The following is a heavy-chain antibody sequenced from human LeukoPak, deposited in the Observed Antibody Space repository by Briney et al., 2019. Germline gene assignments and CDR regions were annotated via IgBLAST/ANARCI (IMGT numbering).Heavy chain of an antibody. J-gene: IGHJ4*02. CDR1: GYPFSAHF. D-gene: IGHD3-10*01. CDR3: VRGTPTPGMDY. V-gene: IGHV7-4-1*02. CDR2: IDTTTGNP. Sequence: ASVKVSCKASGYPFSAHFLNWVRQAPGQGLEWMGNIDTTTGNPRYAQDFTGRFVFSLDTSVSTAYLQVTSLRADDTAAYYCVRGTPTPGMDYWGQGTQVTVSS.